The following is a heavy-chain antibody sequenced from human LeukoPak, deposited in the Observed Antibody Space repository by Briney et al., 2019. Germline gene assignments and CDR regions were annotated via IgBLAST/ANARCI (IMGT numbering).Heavy chain of an antibody. Sequence: ASVKVSCKVSGYTLTELSMHWVRQAPGKGLEWMGGFDPEDGETIYAQKFQGRVTMTEDTSTGTAYMELSSLRSEDTAVYYCATLWFGESSEYYFDYWGQGTLVTVSS. CDR2: FDPEDGET. J-gene: IGHJ4*02. V-gene: IGHV1-24*01. CDR3: ATLWFGESSEYYFDY. D-gene: IGHD3-10*01. CDR1: GYTLTELS.